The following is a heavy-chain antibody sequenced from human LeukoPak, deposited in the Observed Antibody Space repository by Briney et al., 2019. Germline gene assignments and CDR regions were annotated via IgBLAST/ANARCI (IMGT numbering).Heavy chain of an antibody. CDR3: ARDQGYAFDY. CDR2: IYYSGRP. J-gene: IGHJ4*02. Sequence: SETLSHTCTVSGGSISSGDYYWSWTRQPPGKGLEWIGYIYYSGRPYYNPSLKSRVSVPFNTFKNQFSLKLSSVTDADTAVYYCARDQGYAFDYWGQGTLVTVSS. D-gene: IGHD2-2*01. CDR1: GGSISSGDYY. V-gene: IGHV4-30-4*01.